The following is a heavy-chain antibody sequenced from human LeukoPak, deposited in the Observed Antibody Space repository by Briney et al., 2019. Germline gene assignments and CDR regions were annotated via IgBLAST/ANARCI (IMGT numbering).Heavy chain of an antibody. CDR2: ISYDGSNK. CDR3: ARYGLPGVAAAALYYFDY. D-gene: IGHD6-13*01. Sequence: GGSLRLSCAASGFTFSSYAMHWARQAPGKGLEWVAVISYDGSNKYYADSVKGRFTISRDNSKNTLYLQMNSLRAEDTAVYYCARYGLPGVAAAALYYFDYWGQGTLVTVSS. J-gene: IGHJ4*02. CDR1: GFTFSSYA. V-gene: IGHV3-30*04.